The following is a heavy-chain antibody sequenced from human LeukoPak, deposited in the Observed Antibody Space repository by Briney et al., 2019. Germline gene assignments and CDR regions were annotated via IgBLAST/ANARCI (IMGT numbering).Heavy chain of an antibody. CDR2: IIPIFGTA. CDR3: ARAGERVAFDY. D-gene: IGHD2-15*01. J-gene: IGHJ4*02. CDR1: GGTFSGYA. Sequence: ASVKVSCKASGGTFSGYAIGWVRQAPGQGLEWMGRIIPIFGTANYAQKFQGRVTITTDESTSTAYMELSSLRSEDTAVYYCARAGERVAFDYWGQGTLVTVSS. V-gene: IGHV1-69*05.